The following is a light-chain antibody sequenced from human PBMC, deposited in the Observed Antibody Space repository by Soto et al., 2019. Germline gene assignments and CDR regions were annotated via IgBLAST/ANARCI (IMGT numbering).Light chain of an antibody. V-gene: IGKV3-11*01. CDR1: QSVSSY. J-gene: IGKJ1*01. Sequence: EIVLTQSPASLSLSPGERATLSCRASQSVSSYLAWYQQKPGQAPRLXXYDASNRANGIPARFSGSGSGTDFTLTISSLEPEDFVVYYCQQRSNWPMWTFGQGTKVDIK. CDR3: QQRSNWPMWT. CDR2: DAS.